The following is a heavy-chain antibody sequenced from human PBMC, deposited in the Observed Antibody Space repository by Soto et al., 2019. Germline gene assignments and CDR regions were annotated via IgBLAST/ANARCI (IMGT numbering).Heavy chain of an antibody. J-gene: IGHJ4*02. D-gene: IGHD3-10*01. Sequence: QVQLVQSGAEVKKPGVSVKVSCKASGYTFTSYYMHWVRQAPGQGLEWMGIINPSGGSTSYAQKFQGRVTMTRDTSTSTVYMELSSLRSEDTAVYYCARLSLPMVRGVTPDYWGQGTLVTVSS. V-gene: IGHV1-46*03. CDR3: ARLSLPMVRGVTPDY. CDR2: INPSGGST. CDR1: GYTFTSYY.